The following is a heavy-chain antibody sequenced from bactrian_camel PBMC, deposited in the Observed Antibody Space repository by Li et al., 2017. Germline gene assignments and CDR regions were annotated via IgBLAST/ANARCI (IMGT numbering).Heavy chain of an antibody. J-gene: IGHJ4*01. CDR2: RSYLGVRS. Sequence: HVQLVESGGGSAQAGGSLRLSCVSSGVMSTRACLAWFRQGPGKEREGVAYRSYLGVRSYADSVKGRFVISRDNTKSTLYLQMDSLKPEDTAMYYCAAGRDPDLRGCAGVNYDYWGQGTQVTVS. CDR3: AAGRDPDLRGCAGVNYDY. V-gene: IGHV3S63*01. D-gene: IGHD3*01. CDR1: GVMSTRA.